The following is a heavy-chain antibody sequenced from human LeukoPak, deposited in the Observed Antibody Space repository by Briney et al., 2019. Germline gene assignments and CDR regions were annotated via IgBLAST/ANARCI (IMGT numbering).Heavy chain of an antibody. CDR1: GGSISSGSYY. D-gene: IGHD3-10*01. V-gene: IGHV4-61*02. J-gene: IGHJ5*02. Sequence: SQTLSLTCTVSGGSISSGSYYWSWIRQPAGKGLEWIGRIYTSGSTNYNPSLKSRVTISVDTSKNQFSLKLSSVTAADTAVYYYARESSITMVRGVMGWFDPWGQGTLVTVSS. CDR2: IYTSGST. CDR3: ARESSITMVRGVMGWFDP.